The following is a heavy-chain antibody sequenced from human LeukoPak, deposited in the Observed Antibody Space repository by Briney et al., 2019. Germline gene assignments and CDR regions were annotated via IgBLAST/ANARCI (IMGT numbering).Heavy chain of an antibody. Sequence: SETLSLTCTISGGSITSYYWNWIRQPPGKGLEWIGYIYYSGSTNYNPSLKSRVTISVDTSKNQLSLKLSPVTAADTAVYYCARYDILTGYWYPGYMDVWGKGTTVTISS. CDR2: IYYSGST. CDR1: GGSITSYY. V-gene: IGHV4-59*01. J-gene: IGHJ6*03. CDR3: ARYDILTGYWYPGYMDV. D-gene: IGHD3-9*01.